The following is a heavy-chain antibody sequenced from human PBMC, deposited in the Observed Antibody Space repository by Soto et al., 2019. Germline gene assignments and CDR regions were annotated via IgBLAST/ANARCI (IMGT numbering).Heavy chain of an antibody. Sequence: QVQLQESGPGLVKPSETLSLTCTVSGGSISDYFWSWIRQPPGKGLEWVGYVHNTGNTKYNPSLXXRVTISVDTSXXQXSXXLSSVTAADAAVYYCASAYYYGSGSHPYFYYGMDVWGQGTTVTVSS. D-gene: IGHD3-10*01. CDR3: ASAYYYGSGSHPYFYYGMDV. CDR2: VHNTGNT. CDR1: GGSISDYF. V-gene: IGHV4-59*01. J-gene: IGHJ6*02.